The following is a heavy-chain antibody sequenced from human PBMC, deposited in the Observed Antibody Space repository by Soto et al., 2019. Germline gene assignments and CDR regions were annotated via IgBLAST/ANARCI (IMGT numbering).Heavy chain of an antibody. Sequence: GASVKVSCKASGYTFTSYAMHWVRQAPGQRLEWMGWINAGNGNTKYTQKFQGRVTITRDTSASTAYMELSSLRSEDTAVYYCARSDQSSGWYFDYWGQGTLVTVSS. V-gene: IGHV1-3*01. D-gene: IGHD6-19*01. J-gene: IGHJ4*02. CDR1: GYTFTSYA. CDR2: INAGNGNT. CDR3: ARSDQSSGWYFDY.